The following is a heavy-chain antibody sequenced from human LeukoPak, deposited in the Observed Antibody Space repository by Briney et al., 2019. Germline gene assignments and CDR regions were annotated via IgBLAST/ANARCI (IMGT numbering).Heavy chain of an antibody. CDR1: GFTLTTYG. CDR3: AREGYSSGWYGYYFDY. V-gene: IGHV3-74*01. D-gene: IGHD6-19*01. CDR2: INSDGRST. Sequence: GGSLRLSCAASGFTLTTYGMHWVRQAPGKGLVWVSRINSDGRSTSYADSVKGRFTISRDNAKNTLYLQMNSLRAEDTAVYYCAREGYSSGWYGYYFDYWGQGTLVTVSS. J-gene: IGHJ4*02.